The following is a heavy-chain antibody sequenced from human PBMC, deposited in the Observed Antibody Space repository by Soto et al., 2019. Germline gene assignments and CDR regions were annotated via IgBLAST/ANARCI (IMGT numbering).Heavy chain of an antibody. CDR3: ARDKITDLFDY. Sequence: SETLSLTCAVYGGSFSGYYWTWIRQPPGTGLEWIGEINHSGSTNYNPSLKSRVTISVDTSKNQFSLKLTSVTAADTAVYYCARDKITDLFDYWGQGTLVTVSS. CDR1: GGSFSGYY. J-gene: IGHJ4*02. V-gene: IGHV4-34*01. D-gene: IGHD3-10*01. CDR2: INHSGST.